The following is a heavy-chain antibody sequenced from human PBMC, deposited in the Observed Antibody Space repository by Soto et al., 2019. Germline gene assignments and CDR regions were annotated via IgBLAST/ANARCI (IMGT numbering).Heavy chain of an antibody. Sequence: SSYTISWVRQAPGQGLEWMGRIIPILGIANYAQKFQGRVTITADKSTSTAYMELSSLRSEDTAVYYCARKARNWFDPWGQGTLVTVSS. CDR2: IIPILGIA. J-gene: IGHJ5*02. CDR1: SSYT. CDR3: ARKARNWFDP. V-gene: IGHV1-69*02.